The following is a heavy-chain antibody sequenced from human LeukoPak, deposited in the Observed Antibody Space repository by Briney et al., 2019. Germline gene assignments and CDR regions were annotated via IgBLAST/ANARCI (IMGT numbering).Heavy chain of an antibody. CDR3: ARDRYTVMVMGYYGMDV. J-gene: IGHJ6*04. CDR1: GFTFTSYE. Sequence: EGSLRLSCAASGFTFTSYEMNWVRQSPGKGLEWVSYISSSGSTIYYADSVKGRFTISRDNAKNSLYLQMNSLRAEDTAVYYCARDRYTVMVMGYYGMDVWGKGTTVTVSS. CDR2: ISSSGSTI. D-gene: IGHD5-18*01. V-gene: IGHV3-48*03.